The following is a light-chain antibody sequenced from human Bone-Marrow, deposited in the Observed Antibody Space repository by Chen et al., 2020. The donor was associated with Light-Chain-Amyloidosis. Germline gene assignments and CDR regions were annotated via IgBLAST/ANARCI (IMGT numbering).Light chain of an antibody. Sequence: SYELTQPPSVSVSPGQTARITCSGDDLPTNDAYWYQQKPGQAPVLVIHRDTERPSGISERFSGSSSGTTATLTISGVQAEDEADYHCQSADSSGTYAVIFGGGTKLTVL. CDR1: DLPTND. J-gene: IGLJ2*01. CDR2: RDT. V-gene: IGLV3-25*03. CDR3: QSADSSGTYAVI.